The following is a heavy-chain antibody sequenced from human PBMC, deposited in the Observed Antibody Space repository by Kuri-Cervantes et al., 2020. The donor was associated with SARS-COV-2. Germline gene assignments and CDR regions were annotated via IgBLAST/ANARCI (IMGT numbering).Heavy chain of an antibody. CDR3: VVGFFSSRKWYY. V-gene: IGHV1-24*01. D-gene: IGHD2-15*01. CDR1: GYTLTELS. CDR2: FDPEDGET. Sequence: ASVKVSCKVSGYTLTELSMHWVRQAPGKGLEWMGGFDPEDGETIYAQKFQGRVTMTEDTSTDTAYMELSSLRSEDTAVYYCVVGFFSSRKWYYWGQGTLVTVSS. J-gene: IGHJ4*02.